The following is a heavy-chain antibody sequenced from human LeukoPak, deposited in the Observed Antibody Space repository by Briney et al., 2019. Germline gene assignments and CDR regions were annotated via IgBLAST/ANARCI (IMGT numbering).Heavy chain of an antibody. CDR3: AGDRNGPLWFGGLEI. Sequence: ASVKVSCKATGYTFTGYYMHWVRQAPGQGLEWMGWINPNSGGTNYAQKFQGRVTMTRDTSISTAYMELSRLRTDDTAVYYCAGDRNGPLWFGGLEIWGQGTMVTVSS. CDR2: INPNSGGT. V-gene: IGHV1-2*02. CDR1: GYTFTGYY. J-gene: IGHJ3*02. D-gene: IGHD3-10*01.